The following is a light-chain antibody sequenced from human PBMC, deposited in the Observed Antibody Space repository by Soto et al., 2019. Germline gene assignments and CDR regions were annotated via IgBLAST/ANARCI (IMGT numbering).Light chain of an antibody. CDR2: EGS. Sequence: QSALTLPASVSGSPGQSITISCTGSSSNVGSYNLVSWYQHHPGKAPKLIIYEGSKRPSGVSNRFSGSKSGNTASLTISGLQAEDEADYYCCSYAGSSTFVVFGGGTKLTVL. CDR1: SSNVGSYNL. V-gene: IGLV2-23*03. J-gene: IGLJ2*01. CDR3: CSYAGSSTFVV.